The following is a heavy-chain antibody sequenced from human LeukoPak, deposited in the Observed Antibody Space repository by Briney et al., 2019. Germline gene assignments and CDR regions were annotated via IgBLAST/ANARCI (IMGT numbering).Heavy chain of an antibody. CDR1: GFTFSSYG. D-gene: IGHD3-10*01. J-gene: IGHJ4*02. Sequence: GRSLRLSCAASGFTFSSYGMHWVRQAPGKGLGWVAVIWYDGSNKYYADSVKGRFTISRDNSKNTLYLQMNSLRAEDTAVYYCARDQPVRGVPDYWGQGTLVTVSS. V-gene: IGHV3-33*01. CDR2: IWYDGSNK. CDR3: ARDQPVRGVPDY.